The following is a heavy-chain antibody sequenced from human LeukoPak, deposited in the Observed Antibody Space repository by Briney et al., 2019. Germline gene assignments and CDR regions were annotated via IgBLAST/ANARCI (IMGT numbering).Heavy chain of an antibody. D-gene: IGHD6-19*01. V-gene: IGHV1-2*02. CDR1: GYKFTAYY. Sequence: ASVEVSCKSSGYKFTAYYIHWIRQAPGQGLEWMGWVNPDSGDTNCTQKYQGRLTLTRDTSVTTVYMELSRLTSDDTAVYYCARVWDASGWSNGFDPWGQGTLVTVSS. CDR2: VNPDSGDT. CDR3: ARVWDASGWSNGFDP. J-gene: IGHJ5*02.